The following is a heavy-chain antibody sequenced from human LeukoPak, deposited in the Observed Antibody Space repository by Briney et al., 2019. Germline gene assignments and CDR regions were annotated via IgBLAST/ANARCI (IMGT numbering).Heavy chain of an antibody. CDR2: INPSGGST. CDR1: GYTFTSYY. D-gene: IGHD6-19*01. V-gene: IGHV1-46*01. Sequence: ASVKVSCKASGYTFTSYYMHWVRQAPGQGLEWMGIINPSGGSTSYVQKFQGRVTMTRDMSTSTVYMELSSLRSEDTAVYYCARGGQAVADWGNNWFDPWGQGTLVTVSS. J-gene: IGHJ5*02. CDR3: ARGGQAVADWGNNWFDP.